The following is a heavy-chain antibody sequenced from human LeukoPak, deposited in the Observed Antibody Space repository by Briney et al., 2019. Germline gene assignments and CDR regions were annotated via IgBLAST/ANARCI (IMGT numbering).Heavy chain of an antibody. CDR3: AKDFRDGYNHPSYYFDS. V-gene: IGHV3-30*18. J-gene: IGHJ4*02. CDR1: GFTFSSYG. CDR2: MSFDGSSE. D-gene: IGHD5-24*01. Sequence: PGGPLRLSCAASGFTFSSYGMHWVRQAPGKGLEWVAVMSFDGSSEYYADSVQGRFTVARDNSKNTMYLQMNSLRAEDTAVYYCAKDFRDGYNHPSYYFDSWGQGTLVTVSS.